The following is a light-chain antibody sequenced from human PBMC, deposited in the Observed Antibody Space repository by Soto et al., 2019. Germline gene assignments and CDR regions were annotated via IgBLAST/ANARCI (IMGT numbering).Light chain of an antibody. CDR2: GVS. J-gene: IGKJ1*01. CDR1: QSVSSSY. CDR3: QQYGSSPPGT. Sequence: EIVLTQSPGTLSLSPGERATLSCRASQSVSSSYLAWYQQKPGQAPRLLIYGVSSRVTGIPDRFTGSGSGTDFTLTISRLEPEDFAVYYCQQYGSSPPGTFGQGTKVEIK. V-gene: IGKV3-20*01.